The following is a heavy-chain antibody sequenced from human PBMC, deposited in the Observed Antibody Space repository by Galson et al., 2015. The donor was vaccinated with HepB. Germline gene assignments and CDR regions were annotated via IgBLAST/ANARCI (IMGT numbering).Heavy chain of an antibody. J-gene: IGHJ4*02. CDR3: ARGYSIYWYSGLGF. Sequence: SLRLSCAASGFTVSDNYMSWVRQAPGKGLECVSVIYSDGRIDYADSVKGRFTISRDNFKNILSLQMNSLRAEDTAVYYCARGYSIYWYSGLGFWGQGTLVTVSS. V-gene: IGHV3-53*01. D-gene: IGHD5/OR15-5a*01. CDR2: IYSDGRI. CDR1: GFTVSDNY.